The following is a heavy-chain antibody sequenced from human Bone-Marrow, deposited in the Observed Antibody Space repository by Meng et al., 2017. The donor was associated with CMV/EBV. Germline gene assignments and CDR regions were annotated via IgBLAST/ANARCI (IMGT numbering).Heavy chain of an antibody. CDR1: GFTFSSYG. CDR2: IRYDGSNK. CDR3: APTYPNWFDP. Sequence: GESLKISCAASGFTFSSYGMHWVRQAPGKGLEWVAFIRYDGSNKYYADSVKGRFTISRDNSKNTLYLQMNSLRAEDTAVYYCAPTYPNWFDPWGQGTLVTVSS. J-gene: IGHJ5*02. D-gene: IGHD2-2*01. V-gene: IGHV3-30*02.